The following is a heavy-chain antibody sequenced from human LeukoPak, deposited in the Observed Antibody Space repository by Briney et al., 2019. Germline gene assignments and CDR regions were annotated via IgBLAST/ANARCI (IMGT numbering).Heavy chain of an antibody. CDR1: GYTFTGYY. CDR3: ARDHGPELRYFDWPLSNWFDP. Sequence: ASVKVSCKASGYTFTGYYMHWVRQAPGQGLEWMGWINPNSGGTNYAQKFQGRVTMTRDTSISTAYMELSRLRSDDTAVYYCARDHGPELRYFDWPLSNWFDPWGQGTLVTVSS. CDR2: INPNSGGT. V-gene: IGHV1-2*02. J-gene: IGHJ5*02. D-gene: IGHD3-9*01.